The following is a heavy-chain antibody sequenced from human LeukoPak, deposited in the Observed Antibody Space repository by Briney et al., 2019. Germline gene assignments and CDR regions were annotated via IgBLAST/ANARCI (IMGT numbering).Heavy chain of an antibody. CDR3: ARGWGPRITEYFQH. V-gene: IGHV4-39*07. CDR2: IYYSGST. J-gene: IGHJ1*01. D-gene: IGHD7-27*01. CDR1: GGSISSSSYY. Sequence: SETLSLTCTVSGGSISSSSYYWGWIRQPPGKGLEWIGSIYYSGSTYYNPSLKSRVTISVDTSKNQFSLKLSSVTAADTAVYYCARGWGPRITEYFQHWGQGTLVTVSS.